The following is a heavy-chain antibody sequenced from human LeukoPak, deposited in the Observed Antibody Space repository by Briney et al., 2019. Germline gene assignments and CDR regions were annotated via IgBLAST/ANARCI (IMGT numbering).Heavy chain of an antibody. D-gene: IGHD1-26*01. Sequence: ASVKVSCKSSGYTSANYILTWVRQAPGQGLEWMGWINAYNANTNYAQKLQGRVTMTTDTSTSTAYMELRSLRSDDTAVYYCASLGGATNYDYWGQGTLVTVSS. CDR1: GYTSANYI. CDR2: INAYNANT. V-gene: IGHV1-18*01. CDR3: ASLGGATNYDY. J-gene: IGHJ4*02.